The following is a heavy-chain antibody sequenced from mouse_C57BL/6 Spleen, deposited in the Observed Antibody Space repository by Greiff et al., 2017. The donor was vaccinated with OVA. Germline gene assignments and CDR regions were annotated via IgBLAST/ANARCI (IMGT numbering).Heavy chain of an antibody. Sequence: QVQLQQPGPELVKPGASVTLSCKASGYTFTSYWMHWVKQRPGQGLEWIGNINPSNGGTNYNEKFTSQATLTVDKSSSTAYMQLSSLTSEDSAVYECARSMTTGYAMDYWGKGTSVTVSS. CDR3: ARSMTTGYAMDY. CDR1: GYTFTSYW. D-gene: IGHD1-2*01. CDR2: INPSNGGT. J-gene: IGHJ4*01. V-gene: IGHV1-53*01.